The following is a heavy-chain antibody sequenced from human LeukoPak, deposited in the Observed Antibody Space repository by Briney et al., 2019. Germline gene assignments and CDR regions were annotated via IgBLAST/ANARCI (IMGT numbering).Heavy chain of an antibody. CDR2: IYYSGST. V-gene: IGHV4-39*07. J-gene: IGHJ4*02. D-gene: IGHD2-15*01. CDR3: ARTPACDY. CDR1: GGSISSSSYY. Sequence: SETLSLTCAVYGGSISSSSYYWGWIRQPPGKGLEWVGSIYYSGSTYYNPSLKSRVTISVDTSKNQFSLKLSSVTAADTAVYYCARTPACDYWGQGTLVTVSS.